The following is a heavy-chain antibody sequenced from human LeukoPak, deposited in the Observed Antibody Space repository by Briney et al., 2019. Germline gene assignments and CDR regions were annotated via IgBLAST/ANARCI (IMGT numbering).Heavy chain of an antibody. V-gene: IGHV3-23*01. CDR1: GFTFSSYA. CDR2: ISGSGGST. J-gene: IGHJ6*03. CDR3: AKDLNGSGSYYLTLYYYYMDV. Sequence: GGSLRLSCAASGFTFSSYAMRWVRQTPGEGLEWVSAISGSGGSTYYADSVKGRFTISRDNSKNTLYLQMNSLRAEDTAVYYCAKDLNGSGSYYLTLYYYYMDVWGKGTTVTVSS. D-gene: IGHD3-10*01.